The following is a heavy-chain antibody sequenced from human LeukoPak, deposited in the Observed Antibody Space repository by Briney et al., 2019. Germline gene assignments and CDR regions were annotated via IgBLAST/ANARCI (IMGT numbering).Heavy chain of an antibody. V-gene: IGHV3-21*01. J-gene: IGHJ4*02. Sequence: GGSLRLPCAASGFTFSSYSMNWDRQAPGKGLEWVSSISSSSSYIYYADSVKGRFTISRDNAKNSLYLQMNSLRAEDTAVYYCARLGTGYSDYWGQGTLVTVSS. CDR3: ARLGTGYSDY. D-gene: IGHD3-9*01. CDR2: ISSSSSYI. CDR1: GFTFSSYS.